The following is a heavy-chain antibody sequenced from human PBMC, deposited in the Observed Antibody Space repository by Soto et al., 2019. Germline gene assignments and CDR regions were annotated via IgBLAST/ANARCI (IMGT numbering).Heavy chain of an antibody. CDR3: AKKLGTTGGNCFHP. J-gene: IGHJ5*02. Sequence: EVQLLESGGGLVQPGGSLRLSCAASGFTFSNYNMNWVRQAPGEGLEWVSTILSIGTTYYADSVKGRFTISRDNSKNTLYLQMASLRAEDTAVYFCAKKLGTTGGNCFHPWGQGALVTVSS. CDR2: ILSIGTT. V-gene: IGHV3-23*01. CDR1: GFTFSNYN. D-gene: IGHD1-1*01.